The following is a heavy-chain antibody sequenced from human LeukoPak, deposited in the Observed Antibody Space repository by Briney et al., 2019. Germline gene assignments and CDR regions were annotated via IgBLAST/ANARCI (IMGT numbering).Heavy chain of an antibody. J-gene: IGHJ5*02. V-gene: IGHV3-48*03. Sequence: GGSLRLSCAASGFTFSSHEMNWVRQAPGKGLECVSYISSSGSSKYYADSVKGRFTISRDNAKNSLYLQMNSLRAEDTAVYYCARGGSYYGWFDPWGQGTLVTVSS. CDR2: ISSSGSSK. CDR1: GFTFSSHE. D-gene: IGHD1-26*01. CDR3: ARGGSYYGWFDP.